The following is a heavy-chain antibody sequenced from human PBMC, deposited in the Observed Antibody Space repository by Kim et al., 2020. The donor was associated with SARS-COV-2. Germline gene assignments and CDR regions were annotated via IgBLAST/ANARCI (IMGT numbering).Heavy chain of an antibody. CDR1: GFTFSDYA. D-gene: IGHD3-10*01. V-gene: IGHV1-3*01. J-gene: IGHJ4*02. CDR2: INAGNGNT. CDR3: ARERFGGSFDY. Sequence: ASVKVSCKASGFTFSDYAMYWVRQVPGQRLEWMGWINAGNGNTRYSQKLQGRVTITWDTSASTAYMDLTSLRFEDTAVYYCARERFGGSFDYWGQGTLVTVSS.